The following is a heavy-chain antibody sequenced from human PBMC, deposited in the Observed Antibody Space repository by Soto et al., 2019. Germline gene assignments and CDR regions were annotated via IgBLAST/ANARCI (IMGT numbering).Heavy chain of an antibody. D-gene: IGHD6-13*01. V-gene: IGHV1-46*01. J-gene: IGHJ3*02. CDR1: GYTFTSYY. CDR2: INPSGGST. Sequence: ASVKVSCKASGYTFTSYYMHWVRQAPGQGLEWMGIINPSGGSTSYAQKFQGRVTMTRDTPTSTAYMELRSLRSDDTAVYYCARVLGYNSSWWRHTAFDIWGQGTMVTVSS. CDR3: ARVLGYNSSWWRHTAFDI.